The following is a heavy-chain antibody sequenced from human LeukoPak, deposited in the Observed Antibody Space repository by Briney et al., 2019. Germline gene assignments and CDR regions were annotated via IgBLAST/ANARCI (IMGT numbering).Heavy chain of an antibody. Sequence: ASVTVSCKASGYTFTSYGISWVRQAPGQGLEWMGWISAYNGNTNYAQKLQGRVTMTTDTSTSTAYMELRSLRSDDTAVYYCARAYCSSTSCYPYYYYYGMDVWGQGTTVTVSS. V-gene: IGHV1-18*01. CDR1: GYTFTSYG. CDR3: ARAYCSSTSCYPYYYYYGMDV. CDR2: ISAYNGNT. D-gene: IGHD2-2*01. J-gene: IGHJ6*02.